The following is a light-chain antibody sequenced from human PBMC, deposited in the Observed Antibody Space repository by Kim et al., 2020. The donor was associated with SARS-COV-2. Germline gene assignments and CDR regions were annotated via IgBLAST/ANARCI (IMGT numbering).Light chain of an antibody. Sequence: QSVLTQPASVSGSPGQSITVSCTGTSSDVGNYDLVSWYQQHPGKAPKLLISEVSKRPSGVSNRFSGSKSGNTASLTISGLQADDEADYYCCSYAAGTTLVFGGGTQLTVL. CDR1: SSDVGNYDL. V-gene: IGLV2-23*02. CDR3: CSYAAGTTLV. J-gene: IGLJ2*01. CDR2: EVS.